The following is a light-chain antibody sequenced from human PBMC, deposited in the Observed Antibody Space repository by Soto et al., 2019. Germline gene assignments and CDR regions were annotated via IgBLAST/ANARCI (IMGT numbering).Light chain of an antibody. Sequence: DIQMTQSPSTLSASVGDRVTITCRASQSISSWLAWYQQKPGKVPKLLIYDASSLESGVPSRFSGSGSGTEFTLTSSSLQPDDFATYYCQQYNSYSAFGQGTKVEIK. CDR3: QQYNSYSA. V-gene: IGKV1-5*01. CDR1: QSISSW. J-gene: IGKJ1*01. CDR2: DAS.